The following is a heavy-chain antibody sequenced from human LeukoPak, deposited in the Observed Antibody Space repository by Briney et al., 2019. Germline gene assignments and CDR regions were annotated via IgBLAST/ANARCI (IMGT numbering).Heavy chain of an antibody. CDR3: ARGSIIAAAGIGWFDP. Sequence: GGSLRLSCAASGFTFSSYSMNWVRQAPGKGLEWVSYISSSGSTIYYADSVKGRFTISRDNAKNSLYLQMNSLRAEDTAVYYCARGSIIAAAGIGWFDPWGQGTLVTVSS. CDR1: GFTFSSYS. J-gene: IGHJ5*02. D-gene: IGHD6-13*01. V-gene: IGHV3-48*04. CDR2: ISSSGSTI.